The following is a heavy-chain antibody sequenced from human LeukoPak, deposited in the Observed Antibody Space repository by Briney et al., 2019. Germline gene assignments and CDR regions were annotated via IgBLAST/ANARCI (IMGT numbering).Heavy chain of an antibody. Sequence: PGGPLRLSCAASGFTFDDYAMHWVRQAPGKGLEWVAGINWNSGNIGYADSVKGRFTISRDNGKNSLSLQMISLRPEDTALYYCVKDASGTTIFGVVRNAFDIWGQGTMVTVSS. V-gene: IGHV3-9*01. CDR2: INWNSGNI. CDR3: VKDASGTTIFGVVRNAFDI. D-gene: IGHD3-3*01. CDR1: GFTFDDYA. J-gene: IGHJ3*02.